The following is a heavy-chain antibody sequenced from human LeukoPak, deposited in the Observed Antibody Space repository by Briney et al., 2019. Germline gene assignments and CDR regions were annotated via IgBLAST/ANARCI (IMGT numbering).Heavy chain of an antibody. CDR1: GFSVDSNY. D-gene: IGHD2-15*01. CDR2: IYSNGKE. Sequence: PGGSLRLSCLASGFSVDSNYMSWLRQAPGKGLEWVSVIYSNGKEYYAESAKGRFTISRDISKNSLDLQMNRLRGDDTAVYYCARESPTSGIDSWGQGTLVIVSS. CDR3: ARESPTSGIDS. V-gene: IGHV3-53*01. J-gene: IGHJ5*01.